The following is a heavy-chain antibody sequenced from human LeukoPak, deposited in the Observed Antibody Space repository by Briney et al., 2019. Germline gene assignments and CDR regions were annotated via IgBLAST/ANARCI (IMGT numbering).Heavy chain of an antibody. CDR2: ISGSGGST. Sequence: AGGSLRLSCAASGFTFYSYAMSWVRQAPGVGLEWVSTISGSGGSTFYADSVKGRFTISRDNSKNTLYLQMNSLRDEDTAVYYCEKGFYYIVTYYVHILLNPWGQGTLVIVSS. J-gene: IGHJ5*02. CDR1: GFTFYSYA. D-gene: IGHD3-9*01. V-gene: IGHV3-23*01. CDR3: EKGFYYIVTYYVHILLNP.